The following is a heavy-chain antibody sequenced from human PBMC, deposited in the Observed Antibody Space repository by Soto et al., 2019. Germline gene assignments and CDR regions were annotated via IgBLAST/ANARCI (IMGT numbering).Heavy chain of an antibody. J-gene: IGHJ6*02. Sequence: GSLGLSCAASVFTFSSYGMHWVRQAPGKGLEWVAVISYDGSNKYYADSVKGRFTISRDNSKNTLYLQMNSLRAEDTAVYYCAKDRHDSSGYYPQEGMDVWGQGTTVTVSS. CDR2: ISYDGSNK. V-gene: IGHV3-30*18. D-gene: IGHD3-22*01. CDR1: VFTFSSYG. CDR3: AKDRHDSSGYYPQEGMDV.